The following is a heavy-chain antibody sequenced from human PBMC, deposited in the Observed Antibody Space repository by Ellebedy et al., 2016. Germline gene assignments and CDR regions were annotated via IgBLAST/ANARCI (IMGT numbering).Heavy chain of an antibody. D-gene: IGHD1-7*01. Sequence: SETLSLTCTVSGGSISSSSYYWGWIRQPPGKGLEWIGSTYYSGSTYYNPSLKSRVTISVDTSKNQFSLKLSSVTAADTAVYYCARVGLLAKNRWFDPWGQGTLVTVSS. J-gene: IGHJ5*02. CDR1: GGSISSSSYY. V-gene: IGHV4-39*07. CDR2: TYYSGST. CDR3: ARVGLLAKNRWFDP.